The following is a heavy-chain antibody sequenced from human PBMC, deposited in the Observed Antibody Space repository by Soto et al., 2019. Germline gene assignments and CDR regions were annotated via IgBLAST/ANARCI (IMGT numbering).Heavy chain of an antibody. CDR2: IYYSGST. CDR3: AGVQIATFDY. V-gene: IGHV4-59*01. Sequence: QVQLQESGPGLVKPSETLSLTCTVSGGSISSYYWSWIRQPPGKGLEWIGYIYYSGSTNYNPSLKSRVTISVDTSKNQSPLKRSSVTAADTAVYYCAGVQIATFDYWGQGTLVTVSS. CDR1: GGSISSYY. D-gene: IGHD6-6*01. J-gene: IGHJ4*02.